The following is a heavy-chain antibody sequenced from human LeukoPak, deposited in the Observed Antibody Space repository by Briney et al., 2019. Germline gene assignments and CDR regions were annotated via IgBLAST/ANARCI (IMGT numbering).Heavy chain of an antibody. D-gene: IGHD2-15*01. CDR3: ARDCSGGSCYGAFDI. CDR2: IYDSGST. CDR1: GASIRSGDYY. Sequence: SETLSLTCTVSGASIRSGDYYWRWIRQPPGTGLEWIGYIYDSGSTYYNPSLKSRITISVDTSENRFSLKLSSVTATDTAVYYCARDCSGGSCYGAFDIWGQGTMVTVSS. J-gene: IGHJ3*02. V-gene: IGHV4-30-4*01.